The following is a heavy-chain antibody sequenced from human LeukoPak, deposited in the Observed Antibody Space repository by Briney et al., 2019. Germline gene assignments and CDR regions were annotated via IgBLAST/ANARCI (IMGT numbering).Heavy chain of an antibody. V-gene: IGHV4-39*07. D-gene: IGHD3-22*01. CDR2: IYYSGST. Sequence: PSETLSLTCTVSGGSVSSSSYYWGWIRQPPGKGLEWIGSIYYSGSTYYNPSLKSRVTISVDTSKNQFSLKLSSVTAADTAVYYCARGYYDSSGYYSCGEFDYWGQGTLVTVSS. CDR1: GGSVSSSSYY. J-gene: IGHJ4*02. CDR3: ARGYYDSSGYYSCGEFDY.